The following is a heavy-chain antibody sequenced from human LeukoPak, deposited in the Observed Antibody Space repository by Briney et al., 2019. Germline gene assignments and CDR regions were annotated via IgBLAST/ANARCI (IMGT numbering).Heavy chain of an antibody. V-gene: IGHV4-34*01. Sequence: SETLSLTCTVSGGSISSYYWSWIRQPPGKGLEWIGEINHSGSTNYNPSLKSRVTISVDTSKNQFSLKLSSVTAADTAVYYCGTDSVGYWGQGTLVTVSS. CDR3: GTDSVGY. J-gene: IGHJ4*02. CDR2: INHSGST. CDR1: GGSISSYY.